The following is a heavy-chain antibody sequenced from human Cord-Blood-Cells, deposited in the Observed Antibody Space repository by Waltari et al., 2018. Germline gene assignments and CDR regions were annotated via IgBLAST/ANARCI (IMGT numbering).Heavy chain of an antibody. CDR1: GGSFSGYY. CDR2: INHSGST. CDR3: ARMRTGGQQPPTY. J-gene: IGHJ4*02. D-gene: IGHD6-13*01. Sequence: QVQLQQWGAGLLKPSETLSLTCAVYGGSFSGYYWSWIGQPPGKGLEWIGEINHSGSTNYNPSLKSRVTISVDTSKNQFTLKLSSVTAADTAVYYCARMRTGGQQPPTYWGQGTLVTVSS. V-gene: IGHV4-34*01.